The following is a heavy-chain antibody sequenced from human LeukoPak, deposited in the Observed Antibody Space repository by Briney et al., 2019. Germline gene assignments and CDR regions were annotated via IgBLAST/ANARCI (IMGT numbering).Heavy chain of an antibody. J-gene: IGHJ4*02. Sequence: PSETLSLTCTVSGGSISSSSYYWGWIRQPPGKGLEWVSAISGSGGSTYYADSVKGRFTISRDNSKNTPYLQMNSLRAEDTAVYYCARSYYDSSGYPYDDYWGQGTLVTVSS. V-gene: IGHV3-23*01. D-gene: IGHD3-22*01. CDR2: ISGSGGST. CDR3: ARSYYDSSGYPYDDY. CDR1: GGSISSSSYY.